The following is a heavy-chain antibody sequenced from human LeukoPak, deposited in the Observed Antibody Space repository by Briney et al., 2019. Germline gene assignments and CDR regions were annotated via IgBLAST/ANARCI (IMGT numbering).Heavy chain of an antibody. CDR1: GFTFNIYS. CDR3: ARGDACSNTTCYPLSCFDS. J-gene: IGHJ4*01. Sequence: PGGSLRLSCSASGFTFNIYSMNWVRQAPGKGLEWVAYISSGGSTTYYGDSVGGRFTISRDNAKNSLYLQMNSLSNEDTAVYYCARGDACSNTTCYPLSCFDSWGHGTLVTVSS. D-gene: IGHD2-2*01. CDR2: ISSGGSTT. V-gene: IGHV3-48*02.